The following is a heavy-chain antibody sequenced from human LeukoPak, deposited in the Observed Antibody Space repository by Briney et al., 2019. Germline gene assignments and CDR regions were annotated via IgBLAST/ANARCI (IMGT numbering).Heavy chain of an antibody. V-gene: IGHV3-7*01. CDR2: IKQDGSEK. Sequence: GGSLRLSCAASGFTFSSYWMSWVRQAPGKGLEWVANIKQDGSEKSYVDSVKGRFTISRDNAKNSLYLQMNSLRAEDTAVYYCARVDIVATISKYYFDYWGQGTLVTVSS. D-gene: IGHD5-12*01. J-gene: IGHJ4*02. CDR1: GFTFSSYW. CDR3: ARVDIVATISKYYFDY.